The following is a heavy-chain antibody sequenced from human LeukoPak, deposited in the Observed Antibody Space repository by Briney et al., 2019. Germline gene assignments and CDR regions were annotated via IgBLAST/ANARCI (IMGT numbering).Heavy chain of an antibody. CDR2: ISGSGGST. V-gene: IGHV3-23*01. J-gene: IGHJ4*02. CDR3: AKDDTYCSGGSCPGWYFEY. CDR1: GFTFSSYA. D-gene: IGHD2-15*01. Sequence: GGSLRLSCAASGFTFSSYAMSWVRQAPGKGLEWVSGISGSGGSTYYAYSVKGRFTISRDNSKNTLYLQMNSLRAEDTAVYYCAKDDTYCSGGSCPGWYFEYWGQGTLVTVSS.